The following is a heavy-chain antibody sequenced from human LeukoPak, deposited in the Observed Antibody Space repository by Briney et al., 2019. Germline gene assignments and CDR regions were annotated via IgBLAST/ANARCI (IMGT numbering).Heavy chain of an antibody. Sequence: ASVKVSCKASGYTFTGYYMHWVRQAPGQGLEWMGIINPSGGSTSYAQKFQGRVTMTRDMSTSTVYMELSSLRSEDTAVYYCARDGGLGGFEGNWFDPWGQGTLVTVSS. J-gene: IGHJ5*02. CDR3: ARDGGLGGFEGNWFDP. CDR2: INPSGGST. D-gene: IGHD3-10*01. V-gene: IGHV1-46*01. CDR1: GYTFTGYY.